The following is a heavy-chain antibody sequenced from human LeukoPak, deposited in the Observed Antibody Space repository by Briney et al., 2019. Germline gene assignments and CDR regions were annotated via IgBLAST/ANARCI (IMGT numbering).Heavy chain of an antibody. J-gene: IGHJ3*02. CDR3: AREGPTTAVGSGAPDI. CDR2: IWHDGTYI. CDR1: GFTFSDYT. V-gene: IGHV3-33*01. Sequence: GGSLRLSCPASGFTFSDYTMQWLRQAPGKGLEWVAVIWHDGTYISYGDSVRGRLTISRDNSKNTLYLQMNSLRAEDTAVYYCAREGPTTAVGSGAPDIWGLGTMVTVSS. D-gene: IGHD6-13*01.